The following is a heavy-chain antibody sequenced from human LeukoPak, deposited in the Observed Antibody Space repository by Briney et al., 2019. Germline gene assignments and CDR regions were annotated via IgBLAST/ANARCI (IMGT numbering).Heavy chain of an antibody. CDR2: IRYDGSNK. CDR3: AKDSYCGGDCYSFVY. J-gene: IGHJ4*02. CDR1: VFTFRSYG. Sequence: GGSLRLSCAASVFTFRSYGMHWVRQAPGKGLEWVAFIRYDGSNKYYADSVKGRFTISRDNSKNTLYLQMNSLRAEDTAVYYCAKDSYCGGDCYSFVYWGQGTLVTVSS. D-gene: IGHD2-21*02. V-gene: IGHV3-30*02.